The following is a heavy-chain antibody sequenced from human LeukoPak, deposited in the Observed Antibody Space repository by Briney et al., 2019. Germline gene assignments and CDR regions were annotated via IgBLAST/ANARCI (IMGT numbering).Heavy chain of an antibody. D-gene: IGHD4-17*01. CDR3: ATVTADD. J-gene: IGHJ4*02. CDR1: GFTVSSNY. CDR2: IYSDGTT. Sequence: GGSLRLSCAASGFTVSSNYMTWVRQAPGKGLQWVSIIYSDGTTYYADSVKGRFTISRDNSKNTLYLQMNSLRAEDTAVYYCATVTADDWGQGTLVTVSS. V-gene: IGHV3-66*01.